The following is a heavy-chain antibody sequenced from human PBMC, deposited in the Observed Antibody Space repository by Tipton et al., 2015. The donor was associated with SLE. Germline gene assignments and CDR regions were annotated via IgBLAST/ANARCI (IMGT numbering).Heavy chain of an antibody. CDR1: GFTFDDHA. V-gene: IGHV3-21*03. Sequence: GSLRLSCAASGFTFDDHAMHWVRQAPGKGLEWVSSISSSRSYIFYADSVKGRFTISRDNAKNSVYLQINTLRAEDTAVYYCVRVGVGASHYQKYYGMDVWGQGTTVTVSS. CDR2: ISSSRSYI. CDR3: VRVGVGASHYQKYYGMDV. D-gene: IGHD1-26*01. J-gene: IGHJ6*02.